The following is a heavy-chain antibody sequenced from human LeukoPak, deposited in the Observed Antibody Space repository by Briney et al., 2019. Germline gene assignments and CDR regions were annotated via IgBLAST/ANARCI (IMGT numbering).Heavy chain of an antibody. D-gene: IGHD2-21*02. CDR3: AVCGGDCYSSDY. J-gene: IGHJ4*02. CDR2: ISGSASST. CDR1: GFTFSSYE. V-gene: IGHV3-48*03. Sequence: GGSLRLSCAASGFTFSSYEMNWVRQAPGKGLEWVSAISGSASSTYYADSVKGRFTISRDNAKNSLYLQMNSLRAEDTAVYYCAVCGGDCYSSDYWGQGTLVTVSS.